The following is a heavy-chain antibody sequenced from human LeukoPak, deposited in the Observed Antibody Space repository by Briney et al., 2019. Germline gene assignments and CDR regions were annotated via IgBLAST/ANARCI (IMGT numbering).Heavy chain of an antibody. CDR1: GFTFSSYG. J-gene: IGHJ4*02. Sequence: PGRSLRLSCAASGFTFSSYGMHWVRQAPGKGLEWVAVIWYDGSNKYYADSVKGRFTISRDNSKNTLYLQMNGLRAEDTAVYYCAKDLGGSSSPDYYFDYWGQGTLVTVSS. D-gene: IGHD6-6*01. CDR3: AKDLGGSSSPDYYFDY. V-gene: IGHV3-33*06. CDR2: IWYDGSNK.